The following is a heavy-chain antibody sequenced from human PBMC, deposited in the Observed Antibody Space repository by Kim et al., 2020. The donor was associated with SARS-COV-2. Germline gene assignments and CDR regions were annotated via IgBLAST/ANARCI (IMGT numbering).Heavy chain of an antibody. V-gene: IGHV4-34*01. CDR2: SGST. CDR3: ARGVPGY. Sequence: SGSTTHNPSLKSRVTISVDTSKNQFSLKVTSVTAADTAVYYCARGVPGYWGQGTLVTVSS. J-gene: IGHJ4*02.